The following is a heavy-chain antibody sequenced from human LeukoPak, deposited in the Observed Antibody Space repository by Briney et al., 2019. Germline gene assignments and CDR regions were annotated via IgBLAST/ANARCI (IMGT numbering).Heavy chain of an antibody. CDR2: VNLGGST. D-gene: IGHD3-10*01. V-gene: IGHV4-34*01. CDR3: ASMDPAPYGMDV. CDR1: GGSLSGSY. J-gene: IGHJ6*02. Sequence: SETLSLTCAVYGGSLSGSYWSWIRQPPGKGLEWIGEVNLGGSTNYNPSLKSRVTISVDTSKNQFSLKLISVTAADTAVYYCASMDPAPYGMDVWGQGTTVTVSS.